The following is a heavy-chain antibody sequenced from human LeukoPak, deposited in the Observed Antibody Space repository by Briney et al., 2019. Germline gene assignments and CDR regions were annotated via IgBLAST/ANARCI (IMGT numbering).Heavy chain of an antibody. CDR3: ARDPLTPNYFDY. V-gene: IGHV3-21*01. J-gene: IGHJ4*02. CDR2: ISSSSSYI. CDR1: GFTFTGHN. Sequence: GGSLRLSCAASGFTFTGHNMNWVRQAPGKGLEWVSSISSSSSYIYYADSVKGRFTISRDNAKNSLYLQMNSLRAEDTAVYYCARDPLTPNYFDYWGQGTLVTVSS. D-gene: IGHD1-14*01.